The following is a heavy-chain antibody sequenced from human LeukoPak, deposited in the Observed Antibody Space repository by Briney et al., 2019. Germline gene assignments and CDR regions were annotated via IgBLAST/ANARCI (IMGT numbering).Heavy chain of an antibody. CDR3: AKALFGVVIRDAFDI. J-gene: IGHJ3*02. V-gene: IGHV3-64*01. CDR1: GFTFSSYG. Sequence: GGSLRLSCVASGFTFSSYGMHWVRQAPGKGLEYVSAISNNGGSTHYTNSVKDRFTISRDNSKNTLYLQMNSLRAEDTAVYYCAKALFGVVIRDAFDIWGQGTMVTVSS. D-gene: IGHD3-3*01. CDR2: ISNNGGST.